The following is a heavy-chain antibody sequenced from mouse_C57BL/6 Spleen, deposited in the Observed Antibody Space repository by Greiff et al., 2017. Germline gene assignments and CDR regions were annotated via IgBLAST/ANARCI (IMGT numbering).Heavy chain of an antibody. V-gene: IGHV1-64*01. CDR3: ARRKNYYGNYEYAMGY. Sequence: VQPQQPGAELVKPGASVKLSCKASGYTFTSYWMHWVKQRPGQGLEWIGMIHPNSGSTNYNEKFKSKATLTVDKSSSTAYMQLSSLTSEDSTVYYWARRKNYYGNYEYAMGYWGQGTAVTVSS. J-gene: IGHJ4*01. CDR2: IHPNSGST. D-gene: IGHD2-1*01. CDR1: GYTFTSYW.